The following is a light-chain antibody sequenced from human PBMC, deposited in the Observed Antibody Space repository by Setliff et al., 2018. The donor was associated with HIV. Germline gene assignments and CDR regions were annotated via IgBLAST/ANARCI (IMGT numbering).Light chain of an antibody. CDR1: SSEVGGYNY. J-gene: IGLJ2*01. V-gene: IGLV2-14*03. Sequence: QSVLTQPDSVSGSPGQSITIYSTGTSSEVGGYNYVSWYQQNQGKAPKLMLFDVSNRPSGVSNRFSGSKSGNTASPTISGLQAEDEADYYCSSYTSGNTLDVVFGGGTKVTVL. CDR2: DVS. CDR3: SSYTSGNTLDVV.